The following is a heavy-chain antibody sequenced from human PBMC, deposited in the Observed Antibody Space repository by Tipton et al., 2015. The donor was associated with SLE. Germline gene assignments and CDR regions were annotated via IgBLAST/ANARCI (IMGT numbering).Heavy chain of an antibody. J-gene: IGHJ5*02. CDR2: IYYSGST. D-gene: IGHD6-13*01. Sequence: LSLSCTVSGASISSYSWSWIRQPPGKGLEWIGYIYYSGSTNYNPSLKSRVTISVDTSKKQFSLKLSSVTAADTAVYYCARVVKGSSWYWFDPWGQGTLVTVSS. CDR3: ARVVKGSSWYWFDP. V-gene: IGHV4-59*01. CDR1: GASISSYS.